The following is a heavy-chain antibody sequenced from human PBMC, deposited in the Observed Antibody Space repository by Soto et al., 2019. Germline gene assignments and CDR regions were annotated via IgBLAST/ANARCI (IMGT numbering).Heavy chain of an antibody. J-gene: IGHJ6*03. CDR1: GYRYTSDD. CDR3: ARGSLLLWFGELFPVQYYYYMDV. V-gene: IGHV1-8*01. Sequence: APVKGSCKTAGYRYTSDDINWGRQETEKGLERKGRMNPNIGNTGYAQKFQGRVTMTRNTSISTAYMELSSLRSEDTAVYYCARGSLLLWFGELFPVQYYYYMDVWGKGTSVTVSS. D-gene: IGHD3-10*01. CDR2: MNPNIGNT.